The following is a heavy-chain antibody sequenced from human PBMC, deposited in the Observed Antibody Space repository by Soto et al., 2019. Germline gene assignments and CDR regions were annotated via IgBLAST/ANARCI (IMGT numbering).Heavy chain of an antibody. CDR3: ARDPRGIAGYYYYGMDV. CDR1: GGTFSSYA. CDR2: IIHIFGTA. Sequence: QVQLVQSGAEVKKPGSSVKVSCKASGGTFSSYAISWVRQAPGQGLEWMGGIIHIFGTANYAQTFQGRVTITEDNSTSTADLELSSLRSADTAVYYCARDPRGIAGYYYYGMDVWGKGTTVTVSS. V-gene: IGHV1-69*06. J-gene: IGHJ6*04. D-gene: IGHD6-13*01.